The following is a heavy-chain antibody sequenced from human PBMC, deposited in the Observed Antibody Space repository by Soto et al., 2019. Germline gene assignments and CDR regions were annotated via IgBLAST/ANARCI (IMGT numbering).Heavy chain of an antibody. CDR3: ARVTDY. CDR1: GDSVSTNSAT. Sequence: SQTLSLTCAISGDSVSTNSATWDWIRQSPSRGLEWLGRTYYRSKWYNDYAVSVKGRITINPDTSNNQFSLKLSSVTAADTAVYYCARVTDYWGQGILVTVSS. CDR2: TYYRSKWYN. V-gene: IGHV6-1*01. J-gene: IGHJ4*02.